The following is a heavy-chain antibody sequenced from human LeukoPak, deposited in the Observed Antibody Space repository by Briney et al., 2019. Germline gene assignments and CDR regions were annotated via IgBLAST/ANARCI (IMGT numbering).Heavy chain of an antibody. CDR1: GDTVSSNTAA. CDR2: TYYRSKWNT. Sequence: SQALSLTCAIYGDTVSSNTAAWNWIRQSPSRGLEWLGRTYYRSKWNTDYAASAQNRITINPDTSTNQFSLQLKSATPEDTAVYYCSRQRSTSTYYFGLDVWGQGTTVTVSS. CDR3: SRQRSTSTYYFGLDV. V-gene: IGHV6-1*01. J-gene: IGHJ6*02. D-gene: IGHD6-6*01.